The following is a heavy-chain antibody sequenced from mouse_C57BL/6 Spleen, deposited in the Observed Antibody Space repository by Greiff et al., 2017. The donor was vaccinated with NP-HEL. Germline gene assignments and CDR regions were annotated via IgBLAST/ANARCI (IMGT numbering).Heavy chain of an antibody. CDR3: ARLRGSSYGWYFEV. Sequence: EVKLMESGGGLVQPGGSLKLSCAASGFTFSDYGMAWVRQAPRKGPEWVAFISNLAYSIYYADTVTGRFTISRENAKNTLYLEMSSLRSEDTAMYYCARLRGSSYGWYFEVWGTGTTVTVSS. CDR2: ISNLAYSI. D-gene: IGHD1-1*01. J-gene: IGHJ1*03. V-gene: IGHV5-15*01. CDR1: GFTFSDYG.